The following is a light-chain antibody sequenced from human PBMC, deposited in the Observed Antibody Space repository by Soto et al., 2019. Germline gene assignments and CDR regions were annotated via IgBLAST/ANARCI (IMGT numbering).Light chain of an antibody. CDR2: ENN. CDR3: QSYDSSSHDAI. CDR1: SGTIASNY. Sequence: NFMLTQPHSVSESPGKTVIISCTRSSGTIASNYVQWYQQRPGSAPTTVIFENNQRMSGVPGRFSGSIDSSSNSASLTISGLKTEDEADYYCQSYDSSSHDAIFGGGTKLTVL. V-gene: IGLV6-57*03. J-gene: IGLJ2*01.